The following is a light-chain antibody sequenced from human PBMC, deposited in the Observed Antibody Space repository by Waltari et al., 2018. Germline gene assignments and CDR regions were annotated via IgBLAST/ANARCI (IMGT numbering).Light chain of an antibody. V-gene: IGLV3-21*02. CDR3: HVWDSHSDAVVV. CDR2: DDK. Sequence: SSVLTQAPTLSVAPGETATISCGGDTIGIKTVHWYQQRPGQAPVLVIYDDKARPSGIPERFSGSNSGNTATLTIRRVEAGDEGDYYCHVWDSHSDAVVVFGGGTKLTVL. CDR1: TIGIKT. J-gene: IGLJ2*01.